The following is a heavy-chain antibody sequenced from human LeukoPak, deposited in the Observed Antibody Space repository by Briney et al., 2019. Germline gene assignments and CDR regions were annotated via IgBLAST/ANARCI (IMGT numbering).Heavy chain of an antibody. V-gene: IGHV4-34*01. CDR1: GGSFSGYY. Sequence: SETLSLTCAVYGGSFSGYYWSWIRQPPGKGLEWIGEINHSGSTNYNPSLKSRVIISVDTSKNQFSLKLSSVTAADTAVYYCARGSPFYSGSYYTTTIYDYWGQGTLVTVSS. J-gene: IGHJ4*02. D-gene: IGHD1-26*01. CDR2: INHSGST. CDR3: ARGSPFYSGSYYTTTIYDY.